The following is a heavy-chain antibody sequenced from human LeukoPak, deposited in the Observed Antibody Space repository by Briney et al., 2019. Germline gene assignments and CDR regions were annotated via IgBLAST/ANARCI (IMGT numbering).Heavy chain of an antibody. D-gene: IGHD2-2*01. Sequence: PSETLSLTCAVYGESFSSYSWNWIRQSPGKGLEWIGEINHSGSTNYNPSLKSRVTISVDTSKNQTSKSQFSLKLNSVTAADTAAYYCTRERSTPGINWFDPWGQGTLVTVSS. CDR3: TRERSTPGINWFDP. CDR2: INHSGST. CDR1: GESFSSYS. J-gene: IGHJ5*02. V-gene: IGHV4-34*01.